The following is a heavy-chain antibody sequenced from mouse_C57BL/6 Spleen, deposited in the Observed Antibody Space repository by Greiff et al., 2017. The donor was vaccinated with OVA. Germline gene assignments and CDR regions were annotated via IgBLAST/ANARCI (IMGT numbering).Heavy chain of an antibody. D-gene: IGHD1-1*01. Sequence: EVKLMESGAELVRPGASVKLSCTASGFNIKDDYMHWVKQRPEQGLEWIGWIDPENGDTEYASKFQGKATITADTSSNTAYLQLSSLTSEDTAVYYCTTGYGTIAMDYWGQGTSVTVSS. J-gene: IGHJ4*01. CDR1: GFNIKDDY. CDR3: TTGYGTIAMDY. CDR2: IDPENGDT. V-gene: IGHV14-4*01.